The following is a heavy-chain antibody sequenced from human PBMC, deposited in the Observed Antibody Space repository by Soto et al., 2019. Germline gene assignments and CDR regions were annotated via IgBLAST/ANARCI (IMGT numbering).Heavy chain of an antibody. V-gene: IGHV3-21*01. Sequence: EVQLVESGRGLVKPGGSLRLSCAASGFTFSSNSMNWVRQAPGKGLEWVSYISSSSSYIYYADSLKGRFTISRDNAKNSLYLQMNSLRADDTAVYYCARVSSSWFHFDYWGQGTLVTVSS. J-gene: IGHJ4*02. CDR2: ISSSSSYI. CDR1: GFTFSSNS. D-gene: IGHD6-13*01. CDR3: ARVSSSWFHFDY.